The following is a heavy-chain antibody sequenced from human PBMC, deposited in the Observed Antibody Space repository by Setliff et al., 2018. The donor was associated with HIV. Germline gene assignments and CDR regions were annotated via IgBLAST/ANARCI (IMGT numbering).Heavy chain of an antibody. Sequence: ASVKVSCKASGYTFTGYYMHWVRQAPGQGLEWMGRINPNSGGTNYAQTFQGRVTITADKSTHTAYLELSSLRSEDTAMYYCARGVDCGGDCYPDYWGQGTLVTVSS. D-gene: IGHD2-21*01. CDR3: ARGVDCGGDCYPDY. CDR2: INPNSGGT. CDR1: GYTFTGYY. J-gene: IGHJ4*02. V-gene: IGHV1-2*06.